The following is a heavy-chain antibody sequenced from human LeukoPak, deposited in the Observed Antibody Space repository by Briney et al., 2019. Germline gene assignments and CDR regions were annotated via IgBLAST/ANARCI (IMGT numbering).Heavy chain of an antibody. CDR2: IYYSGST. V-gene: IGHV4-59*08. J-gene: IGHJ3*02. Sequence: SETLSLTCTVSGGSISSYYWSWIRQPPGKGLEWIGYIYYSGSTNYNPSLKSRVTISEDTSKNQFSLKLSSVTAADTAVYYCARAFRGIFGVFEAFDIWGQGTMVTVSS. CDR1: GGSISSYY. CDR3: ARAFRGIFGVFEAFDI. D-gene: IGHD3-3*01.